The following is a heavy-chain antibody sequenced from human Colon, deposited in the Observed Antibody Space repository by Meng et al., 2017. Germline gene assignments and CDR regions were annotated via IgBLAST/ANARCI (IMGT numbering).Heavy chain of an antibody. CDR1: DGSFGGYF. D-gene: IGHD3-16*01. Sequence: QGQLQQWGAGLVKPAETLSLTCAISDGSFGGYFWSWIRQSPGKGPEWIGEINQYGTANYNPSVEGRVSMSVDTSKNQFSLKLRSVTAADTAVYYCARGALVESWLRLLYFEYWGQGTLVTVSS. CDR2: INQYGTA. J-gene: IGHJ4*02. CDR3: ARGALVESWLRLLYFEY. V-gene: IGHV4-34*02.